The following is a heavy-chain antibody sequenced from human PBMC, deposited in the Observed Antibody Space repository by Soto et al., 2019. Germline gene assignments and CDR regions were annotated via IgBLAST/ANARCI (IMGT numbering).Heavy chain of an antibody. D-gene: IGHD2-2*01. CDR2: IIPISDTT. V-gene: IGHV1-69*01. CDR3: ARSQGSSTSLEIYYYYYYGMDV. Sequence: QVQLVQSGAEVKKPGSSVKVSCKASGGTFSSYAISWVRQAPGQGLEWMGGIIPISDTTNYAQKFQGRVTFTADESTRTAYMELRSLRSEDTAVYYCARSQGSSTSLEIYYYYYYGMDVWGQGTTVTVSS. CDR1: GGTFSSYA. J-gene: IGHJ6*02.